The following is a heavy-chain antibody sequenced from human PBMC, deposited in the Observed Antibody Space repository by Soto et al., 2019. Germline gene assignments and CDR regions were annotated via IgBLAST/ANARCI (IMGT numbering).Heavy chain of an antibody. CDR3: ARYVWAASFDI. CDR2: MNPNSGDT. CDR1: GYTFTNYD. V-gene: IGHV1-8*01. D-gene: IGHD3-10*02. J-gene: IGHJ3*02. Sequence: ASVKVSCKASGYTFTNYDIEWVRQAAGQGLEWLGWMNPNSGDTGYAQPFQGRVTMTRDTSISTAYMELSNLRSEDTGIYYCARYVWAASFDIWGQGTLVTVSS.